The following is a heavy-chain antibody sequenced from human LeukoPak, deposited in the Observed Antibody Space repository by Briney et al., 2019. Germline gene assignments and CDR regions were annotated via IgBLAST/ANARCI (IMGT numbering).Heavy chain of an antibody. CDR1: GFTFSSYS. Sequence: GGSLRLSCAASGFTFSSYSMNWVRQAPGKGLEWVSSISSSSSYIYYADSVKGRFTISRDNAKNSLYLQMNSLRAEGTAVYYCAREGGSPNWFDPWGQGTLVTVSS. CDR2: ISSSSSYI. CDR3: AREGGSPNWFDP. J-gene: IGHJ5*02. V-gene: IGHV3-21*01. D-gene: IGHD2-15*01.